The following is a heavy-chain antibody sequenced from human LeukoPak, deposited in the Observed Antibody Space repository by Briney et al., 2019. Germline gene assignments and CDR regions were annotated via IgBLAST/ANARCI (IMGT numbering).Heavy chain of an antibody. CDR2: IYYSGST. V-gene: IGHV4-59*01. J-gene: IGHJ6*02. CDR1: GGSISSYY. Sequence: PSETLSLTCTVSGGSISSYYWSWIRQPPGKGLEWIGYIYYSGSTDYNPSLKSRVTISVDTSKNQFSLKLRSVTAADTAVYYCARVGLVDYYYYAMDVWGQGTTVTVSS. D-gene: IGHD1-26*01. CDR3: ARVGLVDYYYYAMDV.